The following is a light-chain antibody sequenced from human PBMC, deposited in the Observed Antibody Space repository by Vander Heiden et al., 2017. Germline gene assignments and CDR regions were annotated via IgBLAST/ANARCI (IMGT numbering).Light chain of an antibody. CDR3: QSADSSGTYQV. CDR1: ALPKQY. V-gene: IGLV3-25*03. Sequence: SYELTQPPPVSVSPGQTARITCSGDALPKQYAYWYQQKPGQAPVLVIYKDSERPSGIPERFSGSSSGTTVKLNISGVQAEDEADYSGQSADSSGTYQVFGTGTKVTVL. CDR2: KDS. J-gene: IGLJ1*01.